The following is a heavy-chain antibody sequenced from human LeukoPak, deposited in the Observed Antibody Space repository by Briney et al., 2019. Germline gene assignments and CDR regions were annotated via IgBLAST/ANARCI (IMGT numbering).Heavy chain of an antibody. V-gene: IGHV1-18*01. CDR2: ISGYNGNT. CDR1: GGTFSSYA. Sequence: ASVKVSCKASGGTFSSYAISWVRQAPGQGLEWMGWISGYNGNTNYAQKLQGRVTMTTDTSTSTAYMELRSLRSDDTAVYYCASPYGGGGSCYAHDGFDIWGQGTMVTVSS. D-gene: IGHD2-15*01. J-gene: IGHJ3*02. CDR3: ASPYGGGGSCYAHDGFDI.